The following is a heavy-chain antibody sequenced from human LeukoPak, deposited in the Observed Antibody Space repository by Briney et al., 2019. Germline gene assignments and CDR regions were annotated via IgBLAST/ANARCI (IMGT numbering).Heavy chain of an antibody. CDR2: ISWDSGSI. D-gene: IGHD3-22*01. CDR3: AKDVVGGYYDSSGYYCDY. CDR1: GFTFDDYA. V-gene: IGHV3-9*01. Sequence: GGSLRLSCAASGFTFDDYAMHWVRQAPGKGLEWVSGISWDSGSIGYADSVKGRLTISRDNAKNSLYLQMNSLRAEDTALYYCAKDVVGGYYDSSGYYCDYWGQGTLVTVSS. J-gene: IGHJ4*02.